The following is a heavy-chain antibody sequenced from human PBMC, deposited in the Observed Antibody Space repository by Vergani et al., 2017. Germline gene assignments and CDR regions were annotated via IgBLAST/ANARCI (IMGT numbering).Heavy chain of an antibody. J-gene: IGHJ6*02. CDR3: AKGVSASKYFYYDMDV. CDR2: ISGRCDST. V-gene: IGHV3-23*01. Sequence: EVQLLESGGGLAQPGGSLRLSCAASGFTFSSYAMTWVRQAPGKGLEWVSTISGRCDSTYYADSVKGRFTVSRDDSKNTLYLQMNSLRAEDTAVYYCAKGVSASKYFYYDMDVWGQGTTVTVSS. CDR1: GFTFSSYA.